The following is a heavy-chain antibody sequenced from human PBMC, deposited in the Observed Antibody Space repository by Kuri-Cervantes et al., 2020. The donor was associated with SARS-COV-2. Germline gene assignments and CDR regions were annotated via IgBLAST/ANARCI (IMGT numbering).Heavy chain of an antibody. CDR3: ARKGYQLLNDY. Sequence: GSLRLSCTVSGGSISSYYWSWIRQPPGKGLEWIGYIYYSGSTHYNPSLKSRVTISVDTSKNQFSLKLSSVTAADTAVYYCARKGYQLLNDYWGQGTLVTVSS. J-gene: IGHJ4*02. V-gene: IGHV4-59*12. CDR2: IYYSGST. D-gene: IGHD2-2*01. CDR1: GGSISSYY.